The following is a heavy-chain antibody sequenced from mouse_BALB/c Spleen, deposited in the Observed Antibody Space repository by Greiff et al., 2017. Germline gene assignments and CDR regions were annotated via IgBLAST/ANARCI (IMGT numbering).Heavy chain of an antibody. D-gene: IGHD1-1*01. CDR3: ARRSTTVPYYFDY. J-gene: IGHJ2*01. CDR2: IWSGGST. CDR1: GFSLTSYG. V-gene: IGHV2-2*02. Sequence: VKLQESGPGLVAPSQSLSITCTVSGFSLTSYGVHWVRQSPGKGLEWLGVIWSGGSTDYNAAFISRLSISKDNSKSQVFFKMNSLQANDTAIYYCARRSTTVPYYFDYWGQGTTLTVSS.